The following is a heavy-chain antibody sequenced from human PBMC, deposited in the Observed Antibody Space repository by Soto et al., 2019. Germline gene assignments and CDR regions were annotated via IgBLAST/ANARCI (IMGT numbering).Heavy chain of an antibody. CDR1: GGTFSSYT. V-gene: IGHV1-69*08. CDR3: ARDESYCSGGSCYRDY. J-gene: IGHJ4*02. D-gene: IGHD2-15*01. Sequence: QVQLVQSGAAVKKPGSSVKVSCKASGGTFSSYTISWVRQAPGQGLEWMGRIIPILGIANYAQKFQGRVTITADKTTSTAYMELSSLRSEDTGVYYCARDESYCSGGSCYRDYWGQGTLVTVSS. CDR2: IIPILGIA.